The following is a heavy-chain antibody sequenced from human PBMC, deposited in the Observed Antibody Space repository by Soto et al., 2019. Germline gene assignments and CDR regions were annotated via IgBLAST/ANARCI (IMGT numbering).Heavy chain of an antibody. CDR2: IYHTGTT. J-gene: IGHJ4*02. CDR3: ARLQSRFGSGTYYIDY. D-gene: IGHD3-10*01. CDR1: GDSITTATY. Sequence: QLQLQESGPGLVQPSETLSLTCAVSGDSITTATYWGWLRQPPGKGLQWIGSIYHTGTTYYTPSLESRSFISVDSSKNQFSLNLNSVTAADTAVYYCARLQSRFGSGTYYIDYWGQGTLVTVSS. V-gene: IGHV4-39*01.